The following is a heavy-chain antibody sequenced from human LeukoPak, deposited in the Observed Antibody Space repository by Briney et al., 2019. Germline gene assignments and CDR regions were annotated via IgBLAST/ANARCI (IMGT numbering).Heavy chain of an antibody. J-gene: IGHJ4*02. CDR2: IKQDESEK. V-gene: IGHV3-7*01. Sequence: PGXSLRLSCAVSGFTFSNYWMSWVRQAPGKGLEWVAHIKQDESEKYYVDSVKGRFTISRDNAKNSLYLQMNSLRAEDTAIYYCARDKIVGASKFDYWGQGTLVTVSS. D-gene: IGHD1-26*01. CDR1: GFTFSNYW. CDR3: ARDKIVGASKFDY.